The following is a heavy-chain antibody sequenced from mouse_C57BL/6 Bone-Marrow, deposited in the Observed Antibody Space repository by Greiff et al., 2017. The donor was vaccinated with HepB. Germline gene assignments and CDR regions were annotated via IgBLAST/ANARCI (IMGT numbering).Heavy chain of an antibody. Sequence: VQLQESGAELARPGASVKMSCKASGYTFTSYTMHWVKQRPGQGLEWIGYINPSSGYTKYNQKFKDKATLTADKSSSTAYMQLSSLTSEDSAVYYCARWDYYGSSHYYFDYWGQGTTLTVSS. CDR3: ARWDYYGSSHYYFDY. CDR1: GYTFTSYT. V-gene: IGHV1-4*01. D-gene: IGHD1-1*01. J-gene: IGHJ2*01. CDR2: INPSSGYT.